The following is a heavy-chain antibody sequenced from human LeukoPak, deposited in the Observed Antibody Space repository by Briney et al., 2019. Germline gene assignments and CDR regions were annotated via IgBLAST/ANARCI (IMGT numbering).Heavy chain of an antibody. CDR1: GFTFSSYG. Sequence: QPGGSLRLSCAASGFTFSSYGMHWVRQAPGKGLEWVAVIWYDGSNKYYADSVKGRFTISRDNSKNTLYLQMNSLRAEDTAVYYCARDGMTTVTTAGFDYWGQGTLVTVSS. J-gene: IGHJ4*02. D-gene: IGHD4-17*01. CDR3: ARDGMTTVTTAGFDY. CDR2: IWYDGSNK. V-gene: IGHV3-33*01.